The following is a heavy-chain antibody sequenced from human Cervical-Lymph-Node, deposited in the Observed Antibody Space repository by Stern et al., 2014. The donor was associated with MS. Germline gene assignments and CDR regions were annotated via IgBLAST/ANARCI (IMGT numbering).Heavy chain of an antibody. Sequence: VQLVQSGGGLVQPGGSLRLSCAASGFTFSSYGINWVRQAPGKGLEWVSYISSSSSTMYYADSVKGRFAISRDNAKNSLYLQMNSLRAEDTAVYYCARDSPPGYWGQGTLVTVSS. J-gene: IGHJ4*02. CDR3: ARDSPPGY. CDR2: ISSSSSTM. CDR1: GFTFSSYG. V-gene: IGHV3-48*01.